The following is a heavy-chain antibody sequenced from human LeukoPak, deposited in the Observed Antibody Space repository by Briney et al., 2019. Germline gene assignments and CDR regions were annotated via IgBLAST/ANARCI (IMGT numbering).Heavy chain of an antibody. CDR2: IIPILGIA. CDR3: ARAVVPAANVGHY. J-gene: IGHJ4*02. CDR1: GGTFSSYA. Sequence: ASVRVSCKASGGTFSSYAISWVRQAPGQGLEWMGRIIPILGIANYAQKFQGRVTITADESTSTAYMELSSLRSEDTAVYYCARAVVPAANVGHYWGQGTLVTVSS. V-gene: IGHV1-69*04. D-gene: IGHD2-2*01.